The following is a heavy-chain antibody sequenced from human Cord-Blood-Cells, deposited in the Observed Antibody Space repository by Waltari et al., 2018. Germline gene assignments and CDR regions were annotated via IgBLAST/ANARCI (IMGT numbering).Heavy chain of an antibody. CDR3: AKNQLGGMVEGVDY. CDR1: GFTFSSHG. Sequence: QVQLVESGGGVVQPGRSLRLSCAASGFTFSSHGMHWVRQAPGKGLEWVAVISYDGSNKYYADSVKGRFTISRDNSKNTLYLQMNSLRAEDTAVYYCAKNQLGGMVEGVDYWGQGTLVTVSS. CDR2: ISYDGSNK. J-gene: IGHJ4*02. D-gene: IGHD3-10*01. V-gene: IGHV3-30*18.